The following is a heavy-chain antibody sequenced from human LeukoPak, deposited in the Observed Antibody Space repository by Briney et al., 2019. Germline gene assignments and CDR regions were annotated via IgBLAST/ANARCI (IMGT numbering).Heavy chain of an antibody. Sequence: GGSLRLSCAASGFTLSKHWMTWVRQAPGKGLECVAIIKQDGSEKYYVNSVKGRFTISRDNAKNSLYLQMNSLRVEDTAVYYCGRERAVDFWGQGTLVTVSS. J-gene: IGHJ4*02. V-gene: IGHV3-7*01. CDR2: IKQDGSEK. CDR1: GFTLSKHW. CDR3: GRERAVDF.